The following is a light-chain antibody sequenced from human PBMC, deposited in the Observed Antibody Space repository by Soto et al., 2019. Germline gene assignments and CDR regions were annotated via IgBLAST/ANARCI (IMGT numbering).Light chain of an antibody. V-gene: IGKV1-5*03. CDR2: KAS. J-gene: IGKJ1*01. CDR3: QQYGT. Sequence: DIQMTQSPSTLSSSVGDRVTITCRASQSISSWLAWYQQKPGKAPKLLIYKASSLESGVPSRFSGSGSGTAFTLTISSLQHDDFATYYCQQYGTFDPGTKVEIK. CDR1: QSISSW.